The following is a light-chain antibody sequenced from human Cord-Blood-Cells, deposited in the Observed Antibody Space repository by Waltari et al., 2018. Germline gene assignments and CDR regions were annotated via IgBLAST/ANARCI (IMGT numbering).Light chain of an antibody. CDR2: QDS. Sequence: SSELTQPPSVSVSPGQTATIPCSGYKLGEKYACWYQQKPGQSPVLVIYQDSKRPSGIPERFSGSNSGNTATLTISGTQAMDEADYYCQAWDSSTVVFGGGTKLTVL. CDR3: QAWDSSTVV. CDR1: KLGEKY. V-gene: IGLV3-1*01. J-gene: IGLJ2*01.